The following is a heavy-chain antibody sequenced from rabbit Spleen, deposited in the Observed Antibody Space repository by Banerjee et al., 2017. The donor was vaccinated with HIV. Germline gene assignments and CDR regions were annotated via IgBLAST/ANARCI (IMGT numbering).Heavy chain of an antibody. D-gene: IGHD1-1*01. CDR2: IGASAGGAI. J-gene: IGHJ4*01. CDR1: GFSFSSGYY. CDR3: ARDPAYSSGSGSAIPYL. Sequence: LVESGGGLVKPGTSLTLTCTAFGFSFSSGYYMCWVRQAPGKGLEWIACIGASAGGAIYYATWAKGRFTISKASSTTVTLRMTSLTAADTATYFCARDPAYSSGSGSAIPYLWGPGTLVTVS. V-gene: IGHV1S40*01.